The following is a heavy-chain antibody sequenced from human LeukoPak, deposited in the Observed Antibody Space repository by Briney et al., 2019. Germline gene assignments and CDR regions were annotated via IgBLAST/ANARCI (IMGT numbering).Heavy chain of an antibody. CDR2: INHSGST. CDR1: GGSFSGYY. J-gene: IGHJ6*02. V-gene: IGHV4-34*01. Sequence: PSETLSLTCAVYGGSFSGYYWSWIRQPPGKGLEWIGEINHSGSTNYNPSLKSRVTISVDTSKNQFSLKLSSVTAADTAVYYCARDRATYYDFWSGYYTGILRYYYYGMDVWGQGTTVTVSS. CDR3: ARDRATYYDFWSGYYTGILRYYYYGMDV. D-gene: IGHD3-3*01.